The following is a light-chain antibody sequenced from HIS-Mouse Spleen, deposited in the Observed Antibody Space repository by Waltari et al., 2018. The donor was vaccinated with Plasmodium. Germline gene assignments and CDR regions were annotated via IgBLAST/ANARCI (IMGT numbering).Light chain of an antibody. Sequence: SYELTQPLPVSVALGQTARITCGGNNIGSKNVHWYQQKPGQAPVLVIYRDSNRPSGIPERCSGSNSGNTATLTSSRAQAGDEADYYCQVWDSSTVVFGGGTKLTVL. CDR1: NIGSKN. CDR2: RDS. V-gene: IGLV3-9*01. J-gene: IGLJ2*01. CDR3: QVWDSSTVV.